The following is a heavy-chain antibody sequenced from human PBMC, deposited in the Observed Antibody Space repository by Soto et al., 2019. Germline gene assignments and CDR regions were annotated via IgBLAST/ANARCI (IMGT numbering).Heavy chain of an antibody. J-gene: IGHJ4*02. D-gene: IGHD3-3*01. CDR1: GFTFSSYG. V-gene: IGHV3-33*01. CDR3: ARDDGLRPRLRFLEWLLFL. CDR2: IWYDGSNK. Sequence: GGSLRLSCAASGFTFSSYGMHWVRQAPGKGLEWVAVIWYDGSNKYYADSVKGRFTISRDNSKNTLYLQMNSLRAEDTAVYYCARDDGLRPRLRFLEWLLFLWGQGTLVTVSS.